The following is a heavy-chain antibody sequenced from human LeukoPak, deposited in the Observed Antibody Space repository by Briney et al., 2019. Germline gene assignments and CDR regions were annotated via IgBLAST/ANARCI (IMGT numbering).Heavy chain of an antibody. J-gene: IGHJ4*02. V-gene: IGHV3-23*01. CDR1: GFTFSNYA. Sequence: GGSLRLSCAASGFTFSNYAMTWVRQAPGKGLEWVSAISGSGGSTYYADSMKGRFTISRDNSKNTLYLQMNSLRAEDTAVYYCAKDRSPLPGVGATLFPFFWGQGTLVTVSS. D-gene: IGHD1-26*01. CDR2: ISGSGGST. CDR3: AKDRSPLPGVGATLFPFF.